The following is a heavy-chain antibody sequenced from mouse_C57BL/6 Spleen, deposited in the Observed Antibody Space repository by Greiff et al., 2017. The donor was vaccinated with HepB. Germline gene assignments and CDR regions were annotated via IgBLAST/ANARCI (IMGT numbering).Heavy chain of an antibody. CDR1: GFTFSSYT. CDR2: ISGGGGNT. D-gene: IGHD1-1*01. Sequence: EVHLVESGGGLVKPGGSLKLSCAASGFTFSSYTMSWVRQTPEKRLEWVATISGGGGNTYYPDSVKGRFTISRDNAKNTLYLQMSSLRSEDTALYYWARDPSYGSVSYWYFDVWGTGTTVTVSS. J-gene: IGHJ1*03. V-gene: IGHV5-9*01. CDR3: ARDPSYGSVSYWYFDV.